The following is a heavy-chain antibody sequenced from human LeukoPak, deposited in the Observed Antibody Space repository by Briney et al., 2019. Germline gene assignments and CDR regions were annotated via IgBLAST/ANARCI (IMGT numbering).Heavy chain of an antibody. CDR2: IKQDGSEK. CDR3: AIDPNWGTHS. CDR1: GFSFSSYW. V-gene: IGHV3-7*03. Sequence: GALRLSCTASGFSFSSYWMSWVRQAPGKGLEWVANIKQDGSEKDYVDSAKGRFTISRDNPKNSLHLQMNSLRVEDTAVYYCAIDPNWGTHSWGQGVLVTVSS. D-gene: IGHD7-27*01. J-gene: IGHJ4*02.